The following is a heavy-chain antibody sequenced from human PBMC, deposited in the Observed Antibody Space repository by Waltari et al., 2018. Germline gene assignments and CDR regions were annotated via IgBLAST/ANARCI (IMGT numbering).Heavy chain of an antibody. Sequence: EVHLVASGGGLVQPGDSLRLSCAASGFPFSTYNMNWVRQAPGKGLEWVSYISSTTTTYYADYVKGRFTISRDNAKNSLYLQMNSLRAEDTALYYCARGRNGYIQDVFDIWGQGTMVSVSS. CDR1: GFPFSTYN. J-gene: IGHJ3*02. CDR3: ARGRNGYIQDVFDI. V-gene: IGHV3-48*01. CDR2: ISSTTTT. D-gene: IGHD5-12*01.